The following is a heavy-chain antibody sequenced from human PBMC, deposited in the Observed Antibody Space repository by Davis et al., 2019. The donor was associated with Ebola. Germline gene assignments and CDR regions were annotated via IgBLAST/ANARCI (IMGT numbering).Heavy chain of an antibody. CDR2: INPSGGST. J-gene: IGHJ4*02. V-gene: IGHV1-46*01. D-gene: IGHD2-15*01. CDR1: GYTFTGYY. CDR3: ARSGDIVVVVAAWDFDY. Sequence: AASVKVSCKASGYTFTGYYMHWVRQAPGQGLEWMGIINPSGGSTSYAQKLQGRVTMTTDTSTSTAYMELRGLRSDDTAVYYCARSGDIVVVVAAWDFDYWGQGTLVTVSS.